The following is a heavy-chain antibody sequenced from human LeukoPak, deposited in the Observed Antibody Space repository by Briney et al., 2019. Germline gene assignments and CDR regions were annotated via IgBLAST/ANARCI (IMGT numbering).Heavy chain of an antibody. CDR1: GGSISSSNW. J-gene: IGHJ4*02. CDR3: ARPGYSSLSLYYFDF. CDR2: IYHSGST. V-gene: IGHV4-4*02. Sequence: SETLSLTCAVSGGSISSSNWWSWVRQPPGKGLEWIGEIYHSGSTNYNPSLKSRVTISVDTSNNQFSLKLTSVTAADTAVYYCARPGYSSLSLYYFDFWGQGTLVTVSS. D-gene: IGHD2-15*01.